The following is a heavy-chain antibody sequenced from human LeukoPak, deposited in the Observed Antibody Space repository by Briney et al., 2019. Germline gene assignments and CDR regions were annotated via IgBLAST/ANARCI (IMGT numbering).Heavy chain of an antibody. D-gene: IGHD3-10*01. CDR3: ARMVRRGALEKTTPFDY. CDR1: GGSTRSGGYA. V-gene: IGHV4-31*03. CDR2: VYNSAPT. Sequence: PSETLSLTCTVSGGSTRSGGYAWSWIRQHPGKGLEYIGHVYNSAPTYYNPSLKSRVIISVDTSKNQISLKLTSVTVADTAVYCARMVRRGALEKTTPFDYWGQGTLVAVSS. J-gene: IGHJ4*02.